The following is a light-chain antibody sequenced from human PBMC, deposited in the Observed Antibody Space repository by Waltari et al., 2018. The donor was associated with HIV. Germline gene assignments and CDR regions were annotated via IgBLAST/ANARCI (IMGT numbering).Light chain of an antibody. J-gene: IGLJ3*02. CDR2: EIK. CDR3: TSYTQNHNLL. Sequence: GQPITISCSGTISDTAVYTFISWDRQHPRKAPQLLRFEIKSRPSVISLRSSGSKSGNTASLTISGLQAEDEADYYCTSYTQNHNLLFGGGTKLTVL. V-gene: IGLV2-14*01. CDR1: ISDTAVYTF.